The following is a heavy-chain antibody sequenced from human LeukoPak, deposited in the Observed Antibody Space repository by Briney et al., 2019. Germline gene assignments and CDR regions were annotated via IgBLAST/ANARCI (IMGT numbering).Heavy chain of an antibody. CDR1: GFTFSSYS. V-gene: IGHV3-21*01. CDR2: ISSSSSYI. CDR3: ARARPSGWYPFDY. J-gene: IGHJ4*02. D-gene: IGHD6-19*01. Sequence: PGGSLILSCAASGFTFSSYSMNWVRQAPGKGLEWVSSISSSSSYIYYADSVKGRFTISRDNAKNSLYLQMNSLRAEDTAVYYCARARPSGWYPFDYWGQGTLVTVSS.